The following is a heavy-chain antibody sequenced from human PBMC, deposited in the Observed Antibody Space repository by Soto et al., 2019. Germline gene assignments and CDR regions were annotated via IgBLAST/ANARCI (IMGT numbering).Heavy chain of an antibody. CDR3: AREIWGYDILTGYYP. D-gene: IGHD3-9*01. Sequence: RRLSCAASGFTFSSYWMHWVRQAPGKGLVWVSRINSDGSSTSYADSVKGRFTISRDNAKNTLYLQMNSLRAEDTAVYYCAREIWGYDILTGYYPWGQGTLVTVSS. V-gene: IGHV3-74*01. CDR1: GFTFSSYW. CDR2: INSDGSST. J-gene: IGHJ5*02.